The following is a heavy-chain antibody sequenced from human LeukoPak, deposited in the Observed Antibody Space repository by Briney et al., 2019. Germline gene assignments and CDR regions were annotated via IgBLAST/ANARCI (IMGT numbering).Heavy chain of an antibody. CDR1: GFTFSNYG. Sequence: QSGGSLRLSCITSGFTFSNYGIHWVRQAPGKGLEWVAVVWNDGSHENYADSVKGRFTISRDNSKNTLYLQMNTLSAEDTAVYYCARDQWGSSPYGMDVWGQGTTVTVSS. CDR3: ARDQWGSSPYGMDV. V-gene: IGHV3-33*01. D-gene: IGHD6-13*01. J-gene: IGHJ6*02. CDR2: VWNDGSHE.